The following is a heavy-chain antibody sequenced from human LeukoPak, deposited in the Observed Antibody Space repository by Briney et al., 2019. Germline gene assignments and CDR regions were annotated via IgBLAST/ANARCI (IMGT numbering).Heavy chain of an antibody. Sequence: GASVKVSCKATGYTFTDYYMHWVRQAPGQGLEWMGWINPNSGGTNYAQKFQGRVTMTRDTSISTAYMEVSRLRSDDTAVYYCARATQRDIAAADIPGASDYWGQGTLVTVSS. CDR1: GYTFTDYY. CDR3: ARATQRDIAAADIPGASDY. V-gene: IGHV1-2*02. J-gene: IGHJ4*02. D-gene: IGHD6-13*01. CDR2: INPNSGGT.